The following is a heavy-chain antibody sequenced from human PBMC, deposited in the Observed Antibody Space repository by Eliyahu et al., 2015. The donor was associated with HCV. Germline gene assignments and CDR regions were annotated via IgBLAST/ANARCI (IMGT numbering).Heavy chain of an antibody. CDR1: GFXXSNYX. V-gene: IGHV3-33*01. CDR2: IWYDGTNK. CDR3: VRDPDDFWSSLYHYYGMDV. Sequence: QLVESGGGVVQPGTSLRLSXAASGFXXSNYXXHWVRQAPGKGLEGVXXIWYDGTNKYYEDSVKGRFTISRDNTKNTVYLQMNSLRAEDTGVYYCVRDPDDFWSSLYHYYGMDVWGQGTTVTVSS. D-gene: IGHD3-3*01. J-gene: IGHJ6*02.